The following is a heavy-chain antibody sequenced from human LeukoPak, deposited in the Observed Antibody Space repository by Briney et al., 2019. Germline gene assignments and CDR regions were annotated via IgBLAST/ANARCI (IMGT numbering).Heavy chain of an antibody. Sequence: GESLKISCKGSGYTFTNYWIAWVRQMPGKGLEWMGIIHPGDSNTKYSTSFQGQVTISPDRSISTAYLQWSTLKASDTAMNYCARGGLPTAHSGYHYYYYMDVWGKGTTVTVSS. D-gene: IGHD2-2*01. J-gene: IGHJ6*03. CDR2: IHPGDSNT. CDR1: GYTFTNYW. CDR3: ARGGLPTAHSGYHYYYYMDV. V-gene: IGHV5-51*01.